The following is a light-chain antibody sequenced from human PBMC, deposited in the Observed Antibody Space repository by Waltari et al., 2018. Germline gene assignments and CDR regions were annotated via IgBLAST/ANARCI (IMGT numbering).Light chain of an antibody. CDR1: QGISNS. Sequence: DIQMTQSPSSLSASVGDRVTITCRASQGISNSLAWYQQKPGKAPKLLLYAASRLESGVPSRFSGSGSGTDYTLTISSLQPEDFATYYCQQYYSTPHGYTFGQGTKLEIK. V-gene: IGKV1-NL1*01. CDR2: AAS. CDR3: QQYYSTPHGYT. J-gene: IGKJ2*01.